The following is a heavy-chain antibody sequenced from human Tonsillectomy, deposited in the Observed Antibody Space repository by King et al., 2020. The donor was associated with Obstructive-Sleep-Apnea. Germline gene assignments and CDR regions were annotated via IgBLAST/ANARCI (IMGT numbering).Heavy chain of an antibody. D-gene: IGHD4-11*01. Sequence: QLVQSGAEVKRPGASVKVSCKASGYTFTSYGISWVRQAPGQGLEWMGWISAYNGNTYYAQKVQGRVTMTTDTSTSTAYMELRSLRSDDTAVYYCARDPPPYSRDYYGMDVWGQGTTVTVSS. J-gene: IGHJ6*02. CDR2: ISAYNGNT. CDR3: ARDPPPYSRDYYGMDV. V-gene: IGHV1-18*01. CDR1: GYTFTSYG.